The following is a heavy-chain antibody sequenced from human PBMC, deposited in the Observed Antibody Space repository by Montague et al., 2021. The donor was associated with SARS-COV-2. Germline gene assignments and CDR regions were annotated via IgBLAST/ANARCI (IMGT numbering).Heavy chain of an antibody. J-gene: IGHJ3*02. V-gene: IGHV1-18*01. CDR3: ARDWYCRGGRCHNTFDI. CDR2: ISTYDYKT. CDR1: GYIFSSYS. Sequence: SVKVSCKASGYIFSSYSISWVRQAPGQGLEWMGWISTYDYKTNYAQMVQGRVTVTTDTSTSTVYMELRSLRSDDTAVYYCARDWYCRGGRCHNTFDIWDQGTLVTVSS. D-gene: IGHD2-15*01.